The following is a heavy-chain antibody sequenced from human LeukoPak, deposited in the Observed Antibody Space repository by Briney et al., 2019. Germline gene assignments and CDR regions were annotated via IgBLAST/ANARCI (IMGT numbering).Heavy chain of an antibody. J-gene: IGHJ4*02. V-gene: IGHV3-53*01. Sequence: GGSLRLSCAASGFTFSSSYMSWVRQAPGKGLEWVSVIYSGGSTYYADSVKGRFTISRDNSKNTLYLQMNSLRVEDTAVYYCARDGFSSSWGLAYWGQGTLVTVSS. D-gene: IGHD6-13*01. CDR3: ARDGFSSSWGLAY. CDR1: GFTFSSSY. CDR2: IYSGGST.